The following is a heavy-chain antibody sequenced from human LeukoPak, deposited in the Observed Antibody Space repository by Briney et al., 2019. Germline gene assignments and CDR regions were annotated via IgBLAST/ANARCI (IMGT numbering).Heavy chain of an antibody. V-gene: IGHV3-30-3*01. CDR2: ISYDGSNK. CDR3: ARDRKPQDFWSGYYTGYYYYGMDV. Sequence: GGSLRLSCAASGFTFSRYWMRWVRQAPGKGLEWVAVISYDGSNKYYADSVKGRFTISRDNSKNTLYLQMNSLRAEDTAVYYCARDRKPQDFWSGYYTGYYYYGMDVWGQGTTVTVSS. D-gene: IGHD3-3*01. J-gene: IGHJ6*02. CDR1: GFTFSRYW.